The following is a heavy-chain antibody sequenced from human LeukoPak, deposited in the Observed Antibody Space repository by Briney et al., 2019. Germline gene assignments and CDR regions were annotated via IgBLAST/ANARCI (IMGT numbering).Heavy chain of an antibody. Sequence: PGGSLRLSCAASGFTFSNYGMNWVRQAPGKGLEWVAVIWYDGSNKYYADSVKGRFTISRDNSKNTLYPQMNSLRAEDTAVYYCARDHRGNSWGQGTLVTVSS. CDR1: GFTFSNYG. CDR3: ARDHRGNS. D-gene: IGHD1/OR15-1a*01. J-gene: IGHJ4*02. V-gene: IGHV3-33*08. CDR2: IWYDGSNK.